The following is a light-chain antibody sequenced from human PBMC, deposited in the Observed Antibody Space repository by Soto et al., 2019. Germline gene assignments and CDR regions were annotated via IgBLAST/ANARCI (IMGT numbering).Light chain of an antibody. CDR1: QSVSSSY. CDR2: GAS. CDR3: QQYGSSHT. V-gene: IGKV3-20*01. J-gene: IGKJ3*01. Sequence: EIVLTQSPGTLSLSPGERATLSCRASQSVSSSYLAWYQQKPGQAPRLLIYGASSRASGIPDWFSGSGAGTYFTVTSSRLEVYGCAVYYCQQYGSSHTFGPWTKVDIK.